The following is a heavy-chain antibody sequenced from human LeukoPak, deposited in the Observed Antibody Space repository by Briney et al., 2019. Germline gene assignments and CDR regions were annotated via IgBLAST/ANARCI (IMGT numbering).Heavy chain of an antibody. CDR2: ISSSSTYI. D-gene: IGHD4-17*01. J-gene: IGHJ4*02. CDR3: AREGVTTFDY. Sequence: GGSLRLSCAASGFTFSNYNMDWVRQAPGKGLEWVSSISSSSTYIYYSDSVRGRFSISRDNAKNSLYLQMNSLRAEDTAVYYCAREGVTTFDYWGQGTLVTVSS. CDR1: GFTFSNYN. V-gene: IGHV3-21*01.